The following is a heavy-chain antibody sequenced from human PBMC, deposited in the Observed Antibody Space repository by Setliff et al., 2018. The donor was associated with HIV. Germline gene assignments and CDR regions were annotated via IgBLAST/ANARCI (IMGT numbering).Heavy chain of an antibody. CDR2: IYFSGGT. J-gene: IGHJ5*02. V-gene: IGHV4-59*01. CDR1: GASITSYY. CDR3: ARDNPSAHWFDP. Sequence: SETLSLTCTVSGASITSYYWSWIRQSPGKGLEWIDYIYFSGGTHYNPSLKSRLTISIDQSKNQFSLKLTSVTPADTAIYFCARDNPSAHWFDPWGQGTLVTVSS.